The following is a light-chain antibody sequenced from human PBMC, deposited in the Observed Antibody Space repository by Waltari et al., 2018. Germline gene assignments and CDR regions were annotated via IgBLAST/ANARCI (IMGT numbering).Light chain of an antibody. CDR2: RTD. Sequence: QSVLTQPASASGTPGQWVTSPCSGSRSNSGGQYVCWYQPPPGPAPKLLIYRTDQRPSGVPARFSGSKSGTAASLAISGLRSEDEADYYCAAWDDSLSGPWVFGGGTKVTVL. V-gene: IGLV1-47*01. CDR3: AAWDDSLSGPWV. J-gene: IGLJ3*02. CDR1: RSNSGGQY.